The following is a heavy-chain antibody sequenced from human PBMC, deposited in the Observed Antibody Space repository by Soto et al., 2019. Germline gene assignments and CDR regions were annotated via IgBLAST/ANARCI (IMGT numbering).Heavy chain of an antibody. J-gene: IGHJ4*02. CDR2: VNAGNGDT. V-gene: IGHV1-3*01. CDR3: ARDPADY. Sequence: ASVKVACKASGYSFISYTIHWVRQAPGQRLEWMGWVNAGNGDTKYSRNFQGRVTISRDTSASTAYIEVSSLRSEDTAVYYCARDPADYWGQGTLVTVSS. CDR1: GYSFISYT.